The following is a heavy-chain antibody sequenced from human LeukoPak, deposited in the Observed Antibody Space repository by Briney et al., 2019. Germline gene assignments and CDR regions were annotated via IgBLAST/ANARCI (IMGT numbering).Heavy chain of an antibody. V-gene: IGHV4-4*07. CDR3: ARDTGYGGWYEVGY. D-gene: IGHD6-19*01. CDR1: GGSISSYY. J-gene: IGHJ4*02. Sequence: SETLSLTCTVSGGSISSYYWSWIRQPAGKGLEWIGRIYTSGSTNYNPSLKSRVTMSVDTSKNQFSLKLSSVTAADTAVCYCARDTGYGGWYEVGYWGQGTLVTVSS. CDR2: IYTSGST.